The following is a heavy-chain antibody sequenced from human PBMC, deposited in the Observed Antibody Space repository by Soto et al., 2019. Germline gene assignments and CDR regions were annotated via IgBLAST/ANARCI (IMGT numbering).Heavy chain of an antibody. J-gene: IGHJ6*03. CDR2: TYYRSRWYN. CDR1: GDSVSSNSAA. D-gene: IGHD1-7*01. Sequence: QTLSLTCVISGDSVSSNSAAWNWIRQSPSRGLEWLGRTYYRSRWYNDYAVSVRSRITVNADTSKNQFSLHLNSVTPEDTAVYYCAGTSSLQSYYMDVWDKGTTLSVS. CDR3: AGTSSLQSYYMDV. V-gene: IGHV6-1*01.